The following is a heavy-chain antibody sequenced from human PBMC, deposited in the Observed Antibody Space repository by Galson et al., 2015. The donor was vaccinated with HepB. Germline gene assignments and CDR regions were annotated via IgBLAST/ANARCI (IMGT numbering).Heavy chain of an antibody. Sequence: SVKVSCKVSGYTLTELSMHWVRQAPGKGLEWMGGFDPEDGETIYAQKFQGRATMTEDTSTDTAYMELSSLRSEDTAVYYCATHYGSGSYVDYWGQGTLVTVSS. V-gene: IGHV1-24*01. J-gene: IGHJ4*02. CDR2: FDPEDGET. CDR3: ATHYGSGSYVDY. CDR1: GYTLTELS. D-gene: IGHD3-10*01.